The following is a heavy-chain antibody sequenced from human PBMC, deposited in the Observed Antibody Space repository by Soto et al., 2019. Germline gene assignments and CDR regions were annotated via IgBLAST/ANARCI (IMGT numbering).Heavy chain of an antibody. V-gene: IGHV4-34*03. Sequence: SETLSLTCAVYGGSFSGYYWTWIRQPPGRGLEWIGDINHSGSTNYNPSLKRRATITADTSKNQFSLKLNSVTAGDPAGYNLCRGVGKAPSLAPWGQGTLVTVSS. CDR1: GGSFSGYY. D-gene: IGHD3-16*02. CDR3: CRGVGKAPSLAP. CDR2: INHSGST. J-gene: IGHJ4*02.